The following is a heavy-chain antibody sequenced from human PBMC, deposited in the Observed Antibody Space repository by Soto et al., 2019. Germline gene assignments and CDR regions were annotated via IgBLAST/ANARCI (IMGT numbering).Heavy chain of an antibody. J-gene: IGHJ4*02. D-gene: IGHD1-7*01. V-gene: IGHV3-23*01. CDR3: AKDRRAGGNYGFYSDF. CDR2: SSATGAGT. CDR1: GFTFSSYG. Sequence: GGSLRLSCAASGFTFSSYGMTWVRQAPGKGLEWVSFSSATGAGTYYADSVKGRFTISRDNSKNTLYLQMTSLRADDTAVYYCAKDRRAGGNYGFYSDFRGQGALVTVPS.